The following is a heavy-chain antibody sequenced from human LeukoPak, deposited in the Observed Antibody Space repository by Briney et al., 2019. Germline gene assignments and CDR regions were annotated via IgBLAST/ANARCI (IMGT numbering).Heavy chain of an antibody. CDR3: ARTDPGSGYDFVGRWGYYYYGMDV. CDR1: GFTFSSYA. D-gene: IGHD5-12*01. J-gene: IGHJ6*02. Sequence: GGSLRLSCAASGFTFSSYAMSWVRQAPGKGLEWVSAISGSCGSTYYADSVKGRFTISRDNSKNTLYLQMNSLRAEDTAVYYCARTDPGSGYDFVGRWGYYYYGMDVWGQGTTVTVSS. CDR2: ISGSCGST. V-gene: IGHV3-23*01.